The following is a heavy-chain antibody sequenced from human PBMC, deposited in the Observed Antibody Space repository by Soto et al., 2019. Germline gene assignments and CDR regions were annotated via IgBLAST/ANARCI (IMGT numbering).Heavy chain of an antibody. J-gene: IGHJ6*03. CDR2: IYYSGST. V-gene: IGHV4-59*08. D-gene: IGHD2-15*01. CDR3: ASTLLIYCSGGSCLPSYYMDV. CDR1: GGSISSYY. Sequence: SETLSLTCTVSGGSISSYYWSWIRQPPGKGLEWIGYIYYSGSTNYNPSLKSRVTISVDTSKNQFSLKLSSVTAADTAVYYCASTLLIYCSGGSCLPSYYMDVWGKGTTVTVSS.